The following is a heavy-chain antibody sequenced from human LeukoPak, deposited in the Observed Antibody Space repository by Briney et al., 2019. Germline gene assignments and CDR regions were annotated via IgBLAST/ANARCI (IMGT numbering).Heavy chain of an antibody. CDR1: GGSISENNW. CDR2: VYHNGIS. CDR3: ASPAEGQWVVRGAFDI. V-gene: IGHV4-4*02. D-gene: IGHD6-19*01. Sequence: SGTLSLTCTVSGGSISENNWWNWVSQSPGKGLEWIGEVYHNGISNYNPSLKSRVIISVDKSKNQFSLKLFSVTVADTAMYYCASPAEGQWVVRGAFDIWGQGTMVTISS. J-gene: IGHJ3*02.